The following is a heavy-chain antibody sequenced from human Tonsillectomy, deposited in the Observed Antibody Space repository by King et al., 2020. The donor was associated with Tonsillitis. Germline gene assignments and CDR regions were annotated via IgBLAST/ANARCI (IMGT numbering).Heavy chain of an antibody. CDR3: ARHVGIVGVNDAFDI. CDR2: IYYSGST. V-gene: IGHV4-59*08. Sequence: QLQLQESGPGLVKPSETLSLTCTVSGGSISSYYWSWIRQPPGKGLEWIGYIYYSGSTNYNPSLKSRVTISVDTSKNQFSLKLSSVTAADTAVYYCARHVGIVGVNDAFDIWGQGTMVTVSS. CDR1: GGSISSYY. D-gene: IGHD1-26*01. J-gene: IGHJ3*02.